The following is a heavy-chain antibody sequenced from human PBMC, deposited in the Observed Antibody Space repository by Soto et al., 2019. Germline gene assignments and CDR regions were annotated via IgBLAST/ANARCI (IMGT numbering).Heavy chain of an antibody. J-gene: IGHJ6*02. CDR3: AREIAAAVVSYYGMDV. CDR2: IIPIFGTA. CDR1: GGTFSSYA. D-gene: IGHD6-13*01. Sequence: QVQLVQSGAEVKKPGSSVKVSCKASGGTFSSYAISWVGQAPGQGLEWMGGIIPIFGTANYAQKFQGRVTITADESTSTGYMELSSLRSEDTAVYYCAREIAAAVVSYYGMDVWGQGTTVTVSS. V-gene: IGHV1-69*12.